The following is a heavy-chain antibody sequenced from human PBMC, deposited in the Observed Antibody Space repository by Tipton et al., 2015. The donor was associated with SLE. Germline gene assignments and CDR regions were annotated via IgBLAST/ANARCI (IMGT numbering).Heavy chain of an antibody. V-gene: IGHV4-4*02. Sequence: TLSLTCAVSGGSISSSNWWSWVRQPPGKGLEWIGEINHSGSTNYNPSLKSRVTISVDTSKNQLSLKLSSVTAADTAVYYCAGAGLVGWGQGTLVTVSS. CDR2: INHSGST. CDR3: AGAGLVG. J-gene: IGHJ4*02. CDR1: GGSISSSNW. D-gene: IGHD6-19*01.